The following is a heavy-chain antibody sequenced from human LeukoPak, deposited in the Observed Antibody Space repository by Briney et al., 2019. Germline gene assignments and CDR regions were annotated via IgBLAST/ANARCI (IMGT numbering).Heavy chain of an antibody. J-gene: IGHJ4*02. D-gene: IGHD3-3*01. Sequence: RASETLSLTCAVSGYSISSGYYWGWIRQPPGKGLEWIGSIYHSGSTYYNPSLKSRVTISVDTSKNQFSLKLSSVTAADTAVYYCARLTASYYDLWSGSIPDYWGQGTLVTVSS. CDR1: GYSISSGYY. CDR2: IYHSGST. V-gene: IGHV4-38-2*01. CDR3: ARLTASYYDLWSGSIPDY.